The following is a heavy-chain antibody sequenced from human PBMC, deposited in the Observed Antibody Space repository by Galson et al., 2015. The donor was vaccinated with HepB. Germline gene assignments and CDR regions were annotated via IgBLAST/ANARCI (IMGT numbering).Heavy chain of an antibody. Sequence: SVKVSCKASGYTFTSYGITWVRQAPGQGLEWMGWISAYNGNTNYAQKLQGRVTMTTDTSTSTAYMELRSLRSDDTAVYYCARLLVLEGLPNGGFDYWGQGTLVTVSS. CDR1: GYTFTSYG. CDR3: ARLLVLEGLPNGGFDY. D-gene: IGHD3-3*01. J-gene: IGHJ4*02. V-gene: IGHV1-18*01. CDR2: ISAYNGNT.